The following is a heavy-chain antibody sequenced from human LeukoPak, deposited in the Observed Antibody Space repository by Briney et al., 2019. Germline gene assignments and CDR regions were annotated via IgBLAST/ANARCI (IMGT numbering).Heavy chain of an antibody. D-gene: IGHD7-27*01. V-gene: IGHV3-49*03. Sequence: GGSLRLSCSACGFTFGDYAMSWFRQAPGKGLEWVGLIRSKAYGGTTEYAASVKGRFTISRDDSKSIAYLQMNSLKTEDTAVYYCTRGSNWGYWYFDLWGRRTLVTVSS. J-gene: IGHJ2*01. CDR3: TRGSNWGYWYFDL. CDR2: IRSKAYGGTT. CDR1: GFTFGDYA.